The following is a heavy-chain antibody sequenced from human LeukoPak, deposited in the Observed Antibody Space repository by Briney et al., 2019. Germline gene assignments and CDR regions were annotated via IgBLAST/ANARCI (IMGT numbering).Heavy chain of an antibody. CDR3: ARLFSSSWYRGAFDL. Sequence: SETLSLTCTVSGGSISSSSYYWGWIRQTPGKGLEWIGSIYYSGSTYYSPFLKSRVTISVDTSKNQFSLKLSSVTAADTAVYYCARLFSSSWYRGAFDLWGQGTMVTVSS. V-gene: IGHV4-39*01. CDR2: IYYSGST. J-gene: IGHJ3*01. D-gene: IGHD6-13*01. CDR1: GGSISSSSYY.